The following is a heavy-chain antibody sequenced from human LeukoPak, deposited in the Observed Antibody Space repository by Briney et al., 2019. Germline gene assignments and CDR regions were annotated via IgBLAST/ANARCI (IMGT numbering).Heavy chain of an antibody. CDR2: IYDSGST. V-gene: IGHV4-30-4*01. J-gene: IGHJ3*02. CDR3: ARDCSGGSCYGAFDI. Sequence: PSETLSLTCTVSGASIRSGDYYWSWIRQPPGKGLEWIGYIYDSGSTYYNPSLKSRIAISVDTSENRFSLKLSSVTATDTAVYYCARDCSGGSCYGAFDIWGQGTMVTVSS. D-gene: IGHD2-15*01. CDR1: GASIRSGDYY.